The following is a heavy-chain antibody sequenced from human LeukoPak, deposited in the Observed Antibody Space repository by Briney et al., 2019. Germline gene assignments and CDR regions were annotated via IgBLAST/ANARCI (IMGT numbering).Heavy chain of an antibody. V-gene: IGHV1-2*02. D-gene: IGHD3-22*01. J-gene: IGHJ3*02. CDR3: ARDWEEYFDSGGYYYDGFDI. CDR1: GYTFTDYY. Sequence: ASVTVSCKASGYTFTDYYMHWVRQAPGQGLEWMGWINPNNGGTTYAQKFQGRVTMTRDTSISTAYMELRRLKSDDTAVYFCARDWEEYFDSGGYYYDGFDIWGQGTMVTVSS. CDR2: INPNNGGT.